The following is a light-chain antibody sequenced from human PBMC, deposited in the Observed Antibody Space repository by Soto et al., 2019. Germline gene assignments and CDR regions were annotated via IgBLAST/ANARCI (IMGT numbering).Light chain of an antibody. V-gene: IGKV1-39*01. CDR1: QTINIY. J-gene: IGKJ1*01. CDR3: QQSFISPWT. Sequence: DIQMTQSPSSLSASVGDRVTITCRASQTINIYLNWYQQKPGQAPKLLIYAASNLESGVPSRFSGSVSGTDFSLPIGSLQPEESATYYCQQSFISPWTFGQGTKVEI. CDR2: AAS.